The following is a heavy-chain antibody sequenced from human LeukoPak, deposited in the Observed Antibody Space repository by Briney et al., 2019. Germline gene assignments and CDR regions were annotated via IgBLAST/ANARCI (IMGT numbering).Heavy chain of an antibody. Sequence: GASVRVSCKASGYTFTSYDINWVRQATGQGLEWMGWMNPNSGNTGYAQEFQGRVTMTRNTSISTAYMELSSLRSEDTAVYYCARRGIAAAGIGYFDYWGQGTLVTVSS. CDR2: MNPNSGNT. CDR3: ARRGIAAAGIGYFDY. V-gene: IGHV1-8*01. J-gene: IGHJ4*02. D-gene: IGHD6-13*01. CDR1: GYTFTSYD.